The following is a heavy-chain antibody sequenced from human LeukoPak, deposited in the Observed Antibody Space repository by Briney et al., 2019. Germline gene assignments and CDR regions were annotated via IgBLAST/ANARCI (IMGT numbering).Heavy chain of an antibody. CDR1: GFTFSSYE. Sequence: PGGSLRLSCAASGFTFSSYEMNWVRQAPGKGLEWVSYISSSGSTIYYADSVKGRFTISRDNAKNSLYLQMDSLRAEDTAVYYCARDSYGSGSKNFDYWGQGTLVTVSS. D-gene: IGHD3-10*01. CDR2: ISSSGSTI. J-gene: IGHJ4*02. V-gene: IGHV3-48*03. CDR3: ARDSYGSGSKNFDY.